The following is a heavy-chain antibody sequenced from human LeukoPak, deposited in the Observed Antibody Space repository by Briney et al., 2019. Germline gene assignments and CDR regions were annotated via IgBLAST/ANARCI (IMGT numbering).Heavy chain of an antibody. D-gene: IGHD2-15*01. V-gene: IGHV4-39*01. CDR1: GGSISSSSYY. Sequence: SETLSLTCTVSGGSISSSSYYWGWIRRPPGKGLEWIGSIYYSGSTYYNPSLKSRVTISVDTSRNQFSLTLTSVTASDTAVYYCARHKTYSSVFDSWGQGTLVTVSS. CDR2: IYYSGST. CDR3: ARHKTYSSVFDS. J-gene: IGHJ4*02.